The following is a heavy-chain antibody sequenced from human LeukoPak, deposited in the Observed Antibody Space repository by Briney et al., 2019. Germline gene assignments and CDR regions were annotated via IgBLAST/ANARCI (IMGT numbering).Heavy chain of an antibody. CDR1: GVIFSSYS. J-gene: IGHJ4*02. CDR2: ISSSSSYI. V-gene: IGHV3-21*01. CDR3: ARDPYSGLFDY. Sequence: GGSLRLSCAASGVIFSSYSMNWVRQAPGEGLECVSSISSSSSYIYYADSVKGRFTISRDNAKNSLYMKMKSLKAEDTAVYYCARDPYSGLFDYWGQGTLVTASS. D-gene: IGHD4-11*01.